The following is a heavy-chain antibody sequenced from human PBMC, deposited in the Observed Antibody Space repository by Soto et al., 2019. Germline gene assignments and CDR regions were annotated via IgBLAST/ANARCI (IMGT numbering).Heavy chain of an antibody. CDR1: GFTFSSYA. Sequence: EVQLLESGGGLVQPGGSLRLSCAASGFTFSSYAMSWVRQAPGKGLEGVSAISGSGGSTYYADSVKGRFTIARDNSKNTLYLQINSLRAEDTAVYYCAKGSFTMVRGLIDYWGQGTLIAVSS. CDR3: AKGSFTMVRGLIDY. J-gene: IGHJ4*02. CDR2: ISGSGGST. D-gene: IGHD3-10*01. V-gene: IGHV3-23*01.